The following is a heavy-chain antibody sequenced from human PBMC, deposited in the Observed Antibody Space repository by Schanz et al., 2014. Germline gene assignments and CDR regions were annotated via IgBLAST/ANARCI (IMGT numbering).Heavy chain of an antibody. D-gene: IGHD3-9*01. V-gene: IGHV1-18*01. CDR1: RYTFNTYG. Sequence: QVHLVQSGPEVKEPGASVKVSCEASRYTFNTYGLNWVRQAPGQGLEWMGWMQPDSGKTHYAEKFQGRVAMTTDTSTSTAYMELRSLRSDDTAVYYCARVQDDILTGSEYYYGMDVWGQGTTVTVSS. CDR3: ARVQDDILTGSEYYYGMDV. CDR2: MQPDSGKT. J-gene: IGHJ6*02.